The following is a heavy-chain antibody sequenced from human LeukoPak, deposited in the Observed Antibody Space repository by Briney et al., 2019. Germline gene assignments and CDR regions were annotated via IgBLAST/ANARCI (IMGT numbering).Heavy chain of an antibody. CDR2: ISAYNGNT. CDR1: GYTFTSYG. CDR3: ARHAPISYYGGNSWGAFDI. D-gene: IGHD4-17*01. Sequence: ASVKVSCKASGYTFTSYGISWVRQAPGQGLEWMGWISAYNGNTNYAQKLQGRVTMTTDTSTSTAYMELRSLRSDDTAVYYCARHAPISYYGGNSWGAFDIWGQGTMVTVSS. J-gene: IGHJ3*02. V-gene: IGHV1-18*01.